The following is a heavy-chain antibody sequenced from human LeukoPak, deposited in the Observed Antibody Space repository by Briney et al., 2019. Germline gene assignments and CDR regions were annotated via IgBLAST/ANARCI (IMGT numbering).Heavy chain of an antibody. CDR2: IFWNDDK. CDR1: GFSLSTSGVG. CDR3: AHTDFGVVIYYFDY. V-gene: IGHV2-5*01. Sequence: SGPTLVKPTQTLTLTCTFSGFSLSTSGVGVGWIRQPPGKALEWLALIFWNDDKRYSPSLRSRLTITKDTSKNQAVLTMTDMDPVDTATYYCAHTDFGVVIYYFDYWGQGTLVTVSS. J-gene: IGHJ4*02. D-gene: IGHD3-3*01.